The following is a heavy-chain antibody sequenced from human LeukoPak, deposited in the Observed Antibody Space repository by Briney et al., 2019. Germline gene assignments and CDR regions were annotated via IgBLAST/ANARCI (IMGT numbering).Heavy chain of an antibody. CDR3: ARGTSMIVVASFDY. Sequence: SETLSLTCTVSGYSISSGHYWGWIRQPPGKGLEWIGSISPSGSTYYNPSLKSRVIISVDTSKKQFSLKLNSVTAADTAVYYCARGTSMIVVASFDYWGQGTLVTVSS. CDR2: ISPSGST. CDR1: GYSISSGHY. J-gene: IGHJ4*02. V-gene: IGHV4-38-2*02. D-gene: IGHD3-22*01.